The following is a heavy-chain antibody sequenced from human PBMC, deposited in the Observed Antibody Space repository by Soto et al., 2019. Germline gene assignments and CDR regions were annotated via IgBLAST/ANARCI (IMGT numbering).Heavy chain of an antibody. D-gene: IGHD3-22*01. CDR2: VYYSGST. J-gene: IGHJ4*02. CDR3: ARGREIVVVTPYYFDY. V-gene: IGHV4-59*12. CDR1: GGSISNYY. Sequence: SGTLSLTCTVSGGSISNYYWSWIRQPPGKGMEWIGYVYYSGSTNYNPSLKSRVTISVDTSKNQFSLKVNSVTAADTAVYYCARGREIVVVTPYYFDYWGQGTLVTVSS.